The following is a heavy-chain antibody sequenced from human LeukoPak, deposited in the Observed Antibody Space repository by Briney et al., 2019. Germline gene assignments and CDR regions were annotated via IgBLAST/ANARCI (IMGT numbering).Heavy chain of an antibody. CDR1: GFTFSSYG. CDR3: ARDPPRAAICDY. Sequence: GGSLRLSCAASGFTFSSYGMHWVRQAPGKGLEWVAVISYDGSNKYYADSVKGRFTISRDNSKNTLYLQMNSLRADDTAVYYCARDPPRAAICDYWGQGTLVTVSS. V-gene: IGHV3-30*03. J-gene: IGHJ4*02. D-gene: IGHD6-25*01. CDR2: ISYDGSNK.